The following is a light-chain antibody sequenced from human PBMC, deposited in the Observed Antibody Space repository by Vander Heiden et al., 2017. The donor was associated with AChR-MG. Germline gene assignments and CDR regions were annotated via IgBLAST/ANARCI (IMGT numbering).Light chain of an antibody. V-gene: IGLV1-40*01. CDR3: QSYDRSLSGSVV. J-gene: IGLJ2*01. Sequence: QSVLTQPPSVSGAPGQRVTISCTGSSSNIGAGYDVHWYPQLPGTAPKLLIYGNHNRPSGVPDRMSGSKSGTSASLAITGLQAEDEADYYCQSYDRSLSGSVVFGGGTKLTVL. CDR2: GNH. CDR1: SSNIGAGYD.